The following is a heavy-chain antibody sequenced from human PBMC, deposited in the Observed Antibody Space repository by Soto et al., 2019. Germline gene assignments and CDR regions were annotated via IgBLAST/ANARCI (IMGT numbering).Heavy chain of an antibody. D-gene: IGHD3-22*01. CDR3: ARQYIDRNGFYPMD. V-gene: IGHV5-51*01. J-gene: IGHJ4*02. CDR2: IYPGDSDT. Sequence: PGESLKISCKGSGYNFAIYLICWVRQMPVKGLEWMGIIYPGDSDTRYSPSFQGQVTISDDKSTSTAYLQWSSLKASDTAMYYCARQYIDRNGFYPMDLGQGTLVPFSS. CDR1: GYNFAIYL.